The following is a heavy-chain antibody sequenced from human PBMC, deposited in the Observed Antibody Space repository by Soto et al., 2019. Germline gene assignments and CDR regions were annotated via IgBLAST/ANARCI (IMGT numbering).Heavy chain of an antibody. D-gene: IGHD3-3*01. Sequence: QPGGSMRLSCAASGFTFSSYAMSWVRQAPGKGLEWVSAISGSGGSTYYADSVKGRFTISRDNSKNTLYLQMNSLRAEDTAVYYCATWYDFRKAQYYYYYYMDVWGKGTTVTVSS. V-gene: IGHV3-23*01. CDR1: GFTFSSYA. CDR2: ISGSGGST. CDR3: ATWYDFRKAQYYYYYYMDV. J-gene: IGHJ6*03.